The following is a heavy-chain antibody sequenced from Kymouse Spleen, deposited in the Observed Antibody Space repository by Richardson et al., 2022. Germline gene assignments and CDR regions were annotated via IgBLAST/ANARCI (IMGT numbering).Heavy chain of an antibody. J-gene: IGHJ6*02. CDR1: GFTFSSYS. CDR2: ISSSSSTI. Sequence: EVQLVESGGGLVQPGGSLRLSCAASGFTFSSYSMNWVRQAPGKGLEWVSYISSSSSTIYYADSVKGRFTISRDNAKNSLYLQMNSLRDEDTAVYYCAGGRITGTDYYYYYGMDVWGQGTTVTVSS. CDR3: AGGRITGTDYYYYYGMDV. V-gene: IGHV3-48*02. D-gene: IGHD1-7*01.